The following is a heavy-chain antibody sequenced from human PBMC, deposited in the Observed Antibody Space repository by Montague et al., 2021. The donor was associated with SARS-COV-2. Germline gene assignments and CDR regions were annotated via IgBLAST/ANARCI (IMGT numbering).Heavy chain of an antibody. D-gene: IGHD4-17*01. CDR1: GGSVSSGGYS. CDR2: IHHSGNT. V-gene: IGHV4-30-2*01. Sequence: LFLTCAVSGGSVSSGGYSWFWIREPPGKGLEWIGHIHHSGNTYYNPSLKSRATISGDRPKNQFSLRVTSVSAADTAVYSCASYRDYGDYYWGQGILVTVSS. CDR3: ASYRDYGDYY. J-gene: IGHJ4*02.